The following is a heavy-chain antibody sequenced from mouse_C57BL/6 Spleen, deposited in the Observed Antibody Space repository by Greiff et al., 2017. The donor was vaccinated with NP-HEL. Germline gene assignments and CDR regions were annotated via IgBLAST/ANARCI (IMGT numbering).Heavy chain of an antibody. CDR3: ARDNDGYYVFDY. CDR1: GYTFTSYW. CDR2: IDPSDSYT. D-gene: IGHD2-3*01. J-gene: IGHJ2*01. V-gene: IGHV1-50*01. Sequence: QVQLKQPGAELVKPGASVKLSCKASGYTFTSYWMQWVKQRPGQGLEWIGEIDPSDSYTNYNQKFKGKATLTVDTSSSTAYMQLSSLTSEDSAVYYGARDNDGYYVFDYWGQGTTLTVSS.